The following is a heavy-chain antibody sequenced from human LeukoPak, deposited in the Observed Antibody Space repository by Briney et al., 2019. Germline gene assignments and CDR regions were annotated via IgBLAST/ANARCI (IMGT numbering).Heavy chain of an antibody. V-gene: IGHV3-30*02. CDR2: IRYDGRNK. CDR1: GFTFSTYG. Sequence: GGSLRLSCAASGFTFSTYGMHWVRQAPGKGLEWVVFIRYDGRNKYYADSVKGRFTIFRDNSKNTLCLQMNSLRAEDTAVYYCAKEIWPTVTTPGHTHFDYWGQGTLVTVSS. D-gene: IGHD4-17*01. J-gene: IGHJ4*02. CDR3: AKEIWPTVTTPGHTHFDY.